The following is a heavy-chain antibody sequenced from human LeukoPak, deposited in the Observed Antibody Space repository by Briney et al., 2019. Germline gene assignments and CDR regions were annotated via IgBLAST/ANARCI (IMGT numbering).Heavy chain of an antibody. CDR3: ARGTGDTSSWYHDY. V-gene: IGHV3-74*01. D-gene: IGHD6-13*01. CDR1: GFTFSSFW. J-gene: IGHJ4*02. Sequence: GGSLRLSCAASGFTFSSFWMHWVRQAPGKGLVWVSRINNDGSSTNYADSVKGRFTISRDNAKNTLYLQMNSLRPEDTAVYHCARGTGDTSSWYHDYWGQGSLVTVSS. CDR2: INNDGSST.